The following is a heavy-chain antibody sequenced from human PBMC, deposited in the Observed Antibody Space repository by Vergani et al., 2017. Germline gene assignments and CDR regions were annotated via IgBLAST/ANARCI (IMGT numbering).Heavy chain of an antibody. Sequence: EVQLVESGGGLVQPGGSLRLSCAASGFTVSSNYMSWVRQAPGKGLEWVSVIYSGGSTYYADSVKGRFTISRDNSKNTLYLQMNSLRAEDTAVYYCAKDHEEQWLPGGVDPWGQGTLVTVSS. D-gene: IGHD6-19*01. J-gene: IGHJ5*02. CDR3: AKDHEEQWLPGGVDP. CDR1: GFTVSSNY. V-gene: IGHV3-66*01. CDR2: IYSGGST.